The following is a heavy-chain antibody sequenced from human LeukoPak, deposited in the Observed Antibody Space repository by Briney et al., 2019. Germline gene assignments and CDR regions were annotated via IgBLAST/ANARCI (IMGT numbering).Heavy chain of an antibody. CDR2: IYHSGST. J-gene: IGHJ4*02. V-gene: IGHV4-4*02. CDR1: GGSISSSNW. CDR3: ARDRYYYGSGSYDAAFDY. Sequence: PSETLSLTSAVSGGSISSSNWWSWVRQPPGKGLEWIGEIYHSGSTNYNPSLKSRVTISVDKSKNQFSLKLSSVTAADTAVYYCARDRYYYGSGSYDAAFDYWGQGTLVTVSS. D-gene: IGHD3-10*01.